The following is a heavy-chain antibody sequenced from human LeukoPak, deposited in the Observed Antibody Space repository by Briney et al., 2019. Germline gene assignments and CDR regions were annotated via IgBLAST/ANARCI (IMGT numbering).Heavy chain of an antibody. V-gene: IGHV1-69*05. D-gene: IGHD3-22*01. Sequence: SVKVSCKASGGTFSSYAISWVRQAPGQGHEWMGGIIPIFGTANYAQKFQGRVTITTDESTSTAYMELSSLRSEDTAVYYCARGKEVTMIPRSAFDIWGQGTMVTVSS. CDR1: GGTFSSYA. J-gene: IGHJ3*02. CDR2: IIPIFGTA. CDR3: ARGKEVTMIPRSAFDI.